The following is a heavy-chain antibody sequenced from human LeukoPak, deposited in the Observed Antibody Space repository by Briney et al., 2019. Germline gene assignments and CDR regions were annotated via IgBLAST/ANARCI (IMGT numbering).Heavy chain of an antibody. D-gene: IGHD6-19*01. CDR3: ARKVFYVAGISKHYYYGMDV. J-gene: IGHJ6*02. CDR1: GFTVSSNY. CDR2: IYSGGST. V-gene: IGHV3-66*01. Sequence: PGGSLRLSCAASGFTVSSNYMSWVRQAPGKGLEWVSVIYSGGSTYYADSVKGRFTISRDNSKNTLYLQMNSLRAEDTAVYYCARKVFYVAGISKHYYYGMDVWGQGTTVTVSS.